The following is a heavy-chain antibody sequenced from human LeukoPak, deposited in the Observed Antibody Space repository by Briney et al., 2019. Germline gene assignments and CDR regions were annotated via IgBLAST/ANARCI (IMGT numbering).Heavy chain of an antibody. D-gene: IGHD5-12*01. Sequence: GGSLRLSCAASGFTFSSYWMSGVRQAPGGGREWVANIKQDGSEKYYVDSVKGRFTTSRDNAKNSLYLQMNSLRAEDTAVYYCARDGAKIYSGYGNYYFDYWGQGTLVTVSS. J-gene: IGHJ4*02. V-gene: IGHV3-7*01. CDR2: IKQDGSEK. CDR3: ARDGAKIYSGYGNYYFDY. CDR1: GFTFSSYW.